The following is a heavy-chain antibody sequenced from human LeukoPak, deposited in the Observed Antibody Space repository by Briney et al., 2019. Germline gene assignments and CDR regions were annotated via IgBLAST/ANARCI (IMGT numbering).Heavy chain of an antibody. V-gene: IGHV1-69*05. CDR2: IIPIFGTA. CDR3: ARGPTGTTTMDV. Sequence: SVKVSCKASGGTFSSYAISWVRQAPGQGLEWMGGIIPIFGTANYAQKFQGRVTITTDESTSTAYMELSSLRSEDTAVYYCARGPTGTTTMDVWGKGTTVTVSS. J-gene: IGHJ6*03. D-gene: IGHD1-1*01. CDR1: GGTFSSYA.